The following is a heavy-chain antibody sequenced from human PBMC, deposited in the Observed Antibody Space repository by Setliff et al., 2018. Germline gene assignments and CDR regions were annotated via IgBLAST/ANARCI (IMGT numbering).Heavy chain of an antibody. D-gene: IGHD2-15*01. CDR2: IWYDGSKT. J-gene: IGHJ4*02. CDR3: ARDPGGWSLAS. V-gene: IGHV3-33*01. Sequence: PGGSLRLSCAASGFTFTSYGFLWVRQAPGKGLEWVAVIWYDGSKTYYADSVKGRFTISRDNSKNTVYLQMNSLRPEDTGVYYCARDPGGWSLASWGQGTLVTVSS. CDR1: GFTFTSYG.